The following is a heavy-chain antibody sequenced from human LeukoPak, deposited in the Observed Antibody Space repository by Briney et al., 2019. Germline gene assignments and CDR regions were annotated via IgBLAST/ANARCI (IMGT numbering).Heavy chain of an antibody. J-gene: IGHJ4*02. CDR2: IIPIFGTA. CDR1: GGTFTSYA. D-gene: IGHD3-22*01. Sequence: ASLKVSCKASGGTFTSYAISWVRQAPGQGLEWMGRIIPIFGTANYAQKFQGRVTITTDESTSTAYMELSSLRSEDTAVYYCARDLPKSPYDSSGYYLDYWGQGTLVTVSS. CDR3: ARDLPKSPYDSSGYYLDY. V-gene: IGHV1-69*05.